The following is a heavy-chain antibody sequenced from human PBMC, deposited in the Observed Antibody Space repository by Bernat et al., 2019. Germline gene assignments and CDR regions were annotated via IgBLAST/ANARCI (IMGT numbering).Heavy chain of an antibody. D-gene: IGHD6-13*01. CDR3: AQGGYSSTLYYYYYYGMDV. CDR1: GFTFSSYG. J-gene: IGHJ6*02. Sequence: QVQLVESGGGVVQPGRSLRVSCEASGFTFSSYGMHWARQAPGKGLEWVAVISYDGSNKYYADSVKGRFTISRDNSKNTLYLQMNSLRAEDTAVYYCAQGGYSSTLYYYYYYGMDVWGQGTTVTVSS. V-gene: IGHV3-30*18. CDR2: ISYDGSNK.